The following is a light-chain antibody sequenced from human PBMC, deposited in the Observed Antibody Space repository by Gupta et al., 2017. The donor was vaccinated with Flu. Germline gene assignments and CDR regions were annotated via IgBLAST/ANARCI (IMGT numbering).Light chain of an antibody. CDR2: DAS. Sequence: EIVLTQSPATLSLSPGERATLSSRASQSVSSYLAWYQQKPGQAPRLLIYDASNRATGIPARFSGSGSGTDFTRTISSLEPEYFAVYYCQQRSNWPLLTFGGGTKVEIK. CDR3: QQRSNWPLLT. V-gene: IGKV3-11*01. J-gene: IGKJ4*01. CDR1: QSVSSY.